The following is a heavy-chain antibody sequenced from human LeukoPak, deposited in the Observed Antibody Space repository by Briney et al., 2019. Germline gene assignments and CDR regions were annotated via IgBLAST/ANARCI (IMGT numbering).Heavy chain of an antibody. J-gene: IGHJ4*02. CDR3: AKQGSGWDVDY. CDR2: ISGSGGST. CDR1: GFTFSSYA. V-gene: IGHV3-23*01. Sequence: SGGSLRLSCAASGFTFSSYAMSWVRQAPGKGLEWVSAISGSGGSTFYTVSVKGRFTISRDNSKNTLYLQVNSLRAEDTAVYYCAKQGSGWDVDYWGRGTLVTVSS. D-gene: IGHD6-19*01.